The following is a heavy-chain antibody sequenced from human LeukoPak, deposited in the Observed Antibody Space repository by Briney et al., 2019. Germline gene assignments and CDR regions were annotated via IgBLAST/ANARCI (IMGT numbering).Heavy chain of an antibody. CDR2: ISAYNGNT. D-gene: IGHD6-13*01. CDR1: GYTFTSYG. J-gene: IGHJ1*01. CDR3: ARVGVSGRIAAAGTHFQH. Sequence: GASVKVSCKASGYTFTSYGISWVRQAPGQGLEWMGWISAYNGNTNYAQKLQGRVTMTTDTSTSTVYMELSSLRSEDTAVYYCARVGVSGRIAAAGTHFQHWGQGTLVTVSS. V-gene: IGHV1-18*04.